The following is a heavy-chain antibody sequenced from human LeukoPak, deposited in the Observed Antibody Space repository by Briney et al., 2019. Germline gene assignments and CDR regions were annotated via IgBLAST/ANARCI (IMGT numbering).Heavy chain of an antibody. J-gene: IGHJ3*02. CDR1: GGSISSYY. Sequence: PSETLSLTCTVSGGSISSYYWSWIRQPPGKGLEWIGYIYHSGSTYYNPSLKSRVTISVDRSKNQFSLKLSSVTAADTAVYYCARDRPYYYDSSGYPDAFDIWGQGTMVTVSS. D-gene: IGHD3-22*01. CDR3: ARDRPYYYDSSGYPDAFDI. CDR2: IYHSGST. V-gene: IGHV4-59*12.